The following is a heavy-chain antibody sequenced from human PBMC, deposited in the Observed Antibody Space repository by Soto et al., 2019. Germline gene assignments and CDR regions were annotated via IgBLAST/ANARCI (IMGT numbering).Heavy chain of an antibody. J-gene: IGHJ4*02. CDR2: ISYDGSNK. CDR1: GFTFSSYA. V-gene: IGHV3-30-3*01. Sequence: GGSLRLSCAASGFTFSSYAMHWVRQAPGKGLEWVAVISYDGSNKYYADSVKGRFTISRDNSKNTLYLQMNSLRAEDTAVYYCARDSPGRYSGYDLSPLQNFDYWGQGTLVTVSS. D-gene: IGHD5-12*01. CDR3: ARDSPGRYSGYDLSPLQNFDY.